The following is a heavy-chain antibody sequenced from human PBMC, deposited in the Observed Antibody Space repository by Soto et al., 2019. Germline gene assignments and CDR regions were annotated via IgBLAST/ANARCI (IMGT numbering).Heavy chain of an antibody. V-gene: IGHV4-59*01. CDR3: ARTRKRYGDYVQGDFDY. D-gene: IGHD4-17*01. J-gene: IGHJ4*02. Sequence: SETLSLTCTVSGGSISSYYWSWIRQPPGKGLEWIGYIYYSGSTNYNPSLKSRVTISVDTSKNQFSLKLSSVTAADTAVYYCARTRKRYGDYVQGDFDYSGQGTLVTVSS. CDR2: IYYSGST. CDR1: GGSISSYY.